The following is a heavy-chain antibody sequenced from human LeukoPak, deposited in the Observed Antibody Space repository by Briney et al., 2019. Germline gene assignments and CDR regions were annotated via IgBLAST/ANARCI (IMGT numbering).Heavy chain of an antibody. J-gene: IGHJ4*02. Sequence: GGSQRLSCAASGFTFSSYSMIWLRQAPGKGLEWVANIKQDGSEENFVDSVKGRFTISRDNAKKSLYLQMNSLRAEDTAVYYCARDSSARGSLRADYRVRATMLGVSS. CDR2: IKQDGSEE. CDR1: GFTFSSYS. D-gene: IGHD2-15*01. V-gene: IGHV3-7*01. CDR3: ARDSSARGSLRADY.